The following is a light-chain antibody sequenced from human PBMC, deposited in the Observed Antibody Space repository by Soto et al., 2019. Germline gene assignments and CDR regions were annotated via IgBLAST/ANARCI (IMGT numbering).Light chain of an antibody. V-gene: IGLV2-14*01. CDR1: SSDVGAYDF. CDR3: GSYTSTKVL. CDR2: EVS. Sequence: QSALTQPASVSGSPGQSVTISCTGTSSDVGAYDFVSWYQQHPGKAPKVMIYEVSDRPSGVSNRFSGSKSGNTASLTISGLQAEDEAHYYCGSYTSTKVLFGGGTKVTVL. J-gene: IGLJ2*01.